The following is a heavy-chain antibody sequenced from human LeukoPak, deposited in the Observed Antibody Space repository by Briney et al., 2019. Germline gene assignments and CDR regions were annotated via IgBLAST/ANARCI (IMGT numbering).Heavy chain of an antibody. V-gene: IGHV3-11*05. CDR2: TSSSSSHT. J-gene: IGHJ4*02. CDR1: GFSFSDCY. CDR3: ARAASRGYSYGFDY. Sequence: GGSLRLSCAASGFSFSDCYMSWIRQAPGKGLEWVSYTSSSSSHTNYADSVKGRFTISRDNAKNSLYPQMNGLRAEDTAVYYCARAASRGYSYGFDYWGQGTLVTVSS. D-gene: IGHD5-18*01.